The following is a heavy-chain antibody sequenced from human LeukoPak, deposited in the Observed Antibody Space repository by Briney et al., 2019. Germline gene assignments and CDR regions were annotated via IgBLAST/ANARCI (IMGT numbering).Heavy chain of an antibody. CDR1: GGSITISSHF. D-gene: IGHD4-17*01. CDR3: ARRVGDYSHYYFDY. Sequence: SETLSLTCAVSGGSITISSHFWGWFRQPPGPGLEWIASMNYTGTNYNPTLKSRVSMSVDRSKNYFSLKLSSVTAADTAVYYCARRVGDYSHYYFDYWGQGALVAVSS. J-gene: IGHJ4*02. CDR2: MNYTGT. V-gene: IGHV4-39*02.